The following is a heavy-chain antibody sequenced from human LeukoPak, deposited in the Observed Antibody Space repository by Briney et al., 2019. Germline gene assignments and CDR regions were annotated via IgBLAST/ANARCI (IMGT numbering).Heavy chain of an antibody. CDR2: ISSSGSTI. D-gene: IGHD5-18*01. V-gene: IGHV3-48*03. CDR1: GFTFSSYE. J-gene: IGHJ4*02. CDR3: ARVGYSYAFDY. Sequence: AGESLRLSCAASGFTFSSYEMNWVRQAPGKGLEWVSYISSSGSTIYYADSVKGRFTISRDNAKNSLYLQMNSLRAEDTAVYYCARVGYSYAFDYWGQGTLVTVSS.